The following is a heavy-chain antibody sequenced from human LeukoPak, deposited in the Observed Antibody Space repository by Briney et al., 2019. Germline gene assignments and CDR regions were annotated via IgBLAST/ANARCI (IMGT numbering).Heavy chain of an antibody. D-gene: IGHD6-13*01. J-gene: IGHJ4*02. CDR1: GGSISSSSYY. CDR2: IYYSGST. CDR3: ATVLAAAGDC. V-gene: IGHV4-39*01. Sequence: PSETLSLTCTVPGGSISSSSYYWGWIRQPPGKGLEWIGSIYYSGSTYYNPSLKSRVTISVDTSKNQFSLKLSSVTAADTAVYYCATVLAAAGDCWGQGTLVTVSS.